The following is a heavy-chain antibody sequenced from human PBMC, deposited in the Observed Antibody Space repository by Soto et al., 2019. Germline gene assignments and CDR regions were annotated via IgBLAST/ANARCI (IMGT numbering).Heavy chain of an antibody. J-gene: IGHJ4*02. CDR2: IYPGDSNT. D-gene: IGHD3-10*01. Sequence: GESLKISCKGSGYSFTNYWIGWVRQMPGKGLEWMGIIYPGDSNTKYSPSFQGQVTISADKSITTAYLQWSSLRASDTAMYYCARGDSYFDYWGQGTPVPVSS. V-gene: IGHV5-51*01. CDR1: GYSFTNYW. CDR3: ARGDSYFDY.